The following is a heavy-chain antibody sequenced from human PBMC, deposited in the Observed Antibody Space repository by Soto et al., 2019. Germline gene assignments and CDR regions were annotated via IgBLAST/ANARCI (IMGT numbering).Heavy chain of an antibody. CDR2: ISSDSRTI. CDR1: GFSLSDYA. Sequence: SLRRSCVASGFSLSDYAVNLVRQAPGKGLEWVSFISSDSRTIYYADSVEGRFTVSRDNARNSVSLQMDSLRDEDAAVYYCARIKLVEWFFINVDVYDMDVWGQGTPVTVSS. D-gene: IGHD3-3*01. J-gene: IGHJ6*02. CDR3: ARIKLVEWFFINVDVYDMDV. V-gene: IGHV3-48*02.